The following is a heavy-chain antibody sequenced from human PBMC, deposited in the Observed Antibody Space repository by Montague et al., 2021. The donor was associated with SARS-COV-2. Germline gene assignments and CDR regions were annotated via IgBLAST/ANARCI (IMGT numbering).Heavy chain of an antibody. CDR2: IDYRGSM. CDR3: SSATYYYDSSGSDAFDI. D-gene: IGHD3-22*01. CDR1: GGSISSSSYY. J-gene: IGHJ3*02. Sequence: SETLSLTCTVSGGSISSSSYYWGWIRQPPGKGLEWIGSIDYRGSMYYISSLKRRVTISVGSSKNQFTWKPSSVTAADTAVYYCSSATYYYDSSGSDAFDIWGQGTMVTVSS. V-gene: IGHV4-39*01.